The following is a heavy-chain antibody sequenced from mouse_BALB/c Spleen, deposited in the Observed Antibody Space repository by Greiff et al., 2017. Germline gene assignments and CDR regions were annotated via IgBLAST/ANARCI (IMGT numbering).Heavy chain of an antibody. D-gene: IGHD2-3*01. CDR2: IWAGGST. CDR3: ARDIYDGSSYAMDY. J-gene: IGHJ4*01. Sequence: QVQLQQSGPGLVAPSQSLSITCTVSGFSLTSYGVHWVRQPPGKGLEWLGVIWAGGSTNYNSALMSRLSISKDNSKSQVFLKMNSLHTDDTAMYYCARDIYDGSSYAMDYWGQGTSVTVSS. V-gene: IGHV2-9*02. CDR1: GFSLTSYG.